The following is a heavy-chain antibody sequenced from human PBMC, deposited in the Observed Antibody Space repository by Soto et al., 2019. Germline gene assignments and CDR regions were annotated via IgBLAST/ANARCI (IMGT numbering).Heavy chain of an antibody. V-gene: IGHV4-4*07. Sequence: LSLTCTVSGASLNNYYWSWARQPAGKGLEWVGRIYTSGSTNYNPSLESRVTMSVDTSKNQFSLKLSSVTAADTAVYYCARGSLAPDYWGQGTLVTVSS. CDR1: GASLNNYY. CDR3: ARGSLAPDY. CDR2: IYTSGST. D-gene: IGHD1-26*01. J-gene: IGHJ4*02.